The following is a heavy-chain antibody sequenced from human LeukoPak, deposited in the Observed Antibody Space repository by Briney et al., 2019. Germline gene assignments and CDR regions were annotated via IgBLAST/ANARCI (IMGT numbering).Heavy chain of an antibody. Sequence: GGSLRLSCAASGFIVSGKYMSWVRQAPGKGLEWVSVIYSGGDTYYADSVKGRFTISRDNSKNTLYLQMNRLRIDDTAVYYCGGLKSSGYLIEYWGQGTLVTVSS. CDR1: GFIVSGKY. J-gene: IGHJ4*02. CDR3: GGLKSSGYLIEY. D-gene: IGHD3-22*01. V-gene: IGHV3-53*01. CDR2: IYSGGDT.